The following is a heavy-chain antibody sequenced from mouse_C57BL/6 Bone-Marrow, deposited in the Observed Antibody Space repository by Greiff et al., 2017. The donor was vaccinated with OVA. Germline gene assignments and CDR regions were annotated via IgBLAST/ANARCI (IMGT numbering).Heavy chain of an antibody. Sequence: EVKLMESGAELVKPGASVKLSCTASGFNIKDYYMHWVKQRTEQGLEWIGRIDPEDGETKYAPKFQGKATITADTSSNTAYLQLSSLTSEDTAVYYGASRDYSNLYWYFDVWGTGTTVTVSS. CDR3: ASRDYSNLYWYFDV. CDR2: IDPEDGET. D-gene: IGHD2-5*01. J-gene: IGHJ1*03. V-gene: IGHV14-2*01. CDR1: GFNIKDYY.